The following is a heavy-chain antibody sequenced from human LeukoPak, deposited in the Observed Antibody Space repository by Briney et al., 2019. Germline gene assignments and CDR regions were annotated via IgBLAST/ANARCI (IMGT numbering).Heavy chain of an antibody. J-gene: IGHJ5*02. Sequence: SETLSLTCTVSGGSISSYYWSWIRQPAGKGLKWIGRIYTSGSTNYNPSLKSRVTMSVDTSKNQFSLKLSSVTAADTAMYYCARGGTMGNANWFDPWGQGTLVTVSS. CDR3: ARGGTMGNANWFDP. V-gene: IGHV4-4*07. CDR1: GGSISSYY. CDR2: IYTSGST. D-gene: IGHD3-16*01.